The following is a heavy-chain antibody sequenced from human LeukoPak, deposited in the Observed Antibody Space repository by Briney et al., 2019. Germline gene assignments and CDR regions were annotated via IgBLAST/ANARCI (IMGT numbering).Heavy chain of an antibody. CDR1: GGSISSYY. V-gene: IGHV4-59*01. CDR2: IYYSGST. D-gene: IGHD4-17*01. Sequence: SETLSLTCTVSGGSISSYYWNWIRQPPGKGLEWIGYIYYSGSTNYNPSLKSRVTISVDTSKNQFSLKLSSVTAADTAVYYCARGSYPYGSNWFDPWGQGTLVTVSS. CDR3: ARGSYPYGSNWFDP. J-gene: IGHJ5*02.